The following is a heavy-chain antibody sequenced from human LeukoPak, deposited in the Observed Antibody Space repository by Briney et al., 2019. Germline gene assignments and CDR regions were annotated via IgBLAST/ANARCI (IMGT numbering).Heavy chain of an antibody. CDR3: ARVGMVTRWFDP. Sequence: SVKVSCKASGGTFSSYAIGWVRQAPGQGLEWMGGIIPIFGTANYAQKFQGRVTITTDESTSTAYMELSSLRSEDTAVYYCARVGMVTRWFDPWGQGTLVTVSS. D-gene: IGHD5-18*01. CDR2: IIPIFGTA. J-gene: IGHJ5*02. V-gene: IGHV1-69*05. CDR1: GGTFSSYA.